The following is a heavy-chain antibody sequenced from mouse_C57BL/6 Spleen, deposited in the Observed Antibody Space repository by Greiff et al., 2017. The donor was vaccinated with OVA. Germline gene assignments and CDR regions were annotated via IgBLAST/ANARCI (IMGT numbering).Heavy chain of an antibody. CDR2: FYPGSGSI. CDR3: AGHEERELTGTFAY. Sequence: QVQLQQSGAELVKPGASVKLSCKASGYTFTEYSIHWVKQRPGQGLEWIGWFYPGSGSIKYNEKFTDKATLTVDTSSSTVYMELRRLTSEDSAVDFCAGHEERELTGTFAYWGQGTTLTVSA. D-gene: IGHD4-1*01. V-gene: IGHV1-62-2*01. CDR1: GYTFTEYS. J-gene: IGHJ2*01.